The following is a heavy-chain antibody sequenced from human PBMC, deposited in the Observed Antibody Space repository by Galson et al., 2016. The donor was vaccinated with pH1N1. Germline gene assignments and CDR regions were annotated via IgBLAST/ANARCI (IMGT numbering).Heavy chain of an antibody. CDR2: VEAKTGGK. V-gene: IGHV1-2*06. D-gene: IGHD6-13*01. CDR1: GYRFRDYY. Sequence: SVKVSCKASGYRFRDYYVHWVRQAPGHGLEWIGRVEAKTGGKKYGQKLQGRVTMTSDTSITTGYMELNRLKAADTALYYCARVEETAATGPTDWGQGTLVTVSS. CDR3: ARVEETAATGPTD. J-gene: IGHJ4*01.